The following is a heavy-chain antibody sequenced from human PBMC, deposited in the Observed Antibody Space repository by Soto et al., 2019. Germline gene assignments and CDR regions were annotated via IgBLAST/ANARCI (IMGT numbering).Heavy chain of an antibody. CDR1: GFTVSSNY. J-gene: IGHJ5*02. V-gene: IGHV3-53*01. CDR2: IYSGGST. CDR3: ARDGRSAYDFWSGYSP. D-gene: IGHD3-3*01. Sequence: EVQLVESGGGLIQPGGSLRLSCAASGFTVSSNYMSWVRQAPGKGLEWVSVIYSGGSTYYADSVKGRFTISRDNSKNTLYLQMNSLRAEDTAVYYCARDGRSAYDFWSGYSPWGQGTLVTVSS.